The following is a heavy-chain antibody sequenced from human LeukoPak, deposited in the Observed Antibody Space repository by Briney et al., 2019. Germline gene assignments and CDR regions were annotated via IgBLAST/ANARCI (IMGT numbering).Heavy chain of an antibody. CDR1: GFTFSSYW. CDR3: AKADSSSWYDAFDI. D-gene: IGHD6-13*01. J-gene: IGHJ3*02. V-gene: IGHV3-7*03. Sequence: GGSLRLSCAASGFTFSSYWMSWVRQAPGKGLEWVANIKQDGSEKYYVDSVKGRFTISRDSSKNTLFLQMNSLRAEDTAVYYCAKADSSSWYDAFDIWGQGTMVTVSS. CDR2: IKQDGSEK.